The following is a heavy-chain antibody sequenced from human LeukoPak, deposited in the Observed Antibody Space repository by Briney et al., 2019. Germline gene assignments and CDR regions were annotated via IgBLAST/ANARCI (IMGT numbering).Heavy chain of an antibody. CDR2: IYHSGST. V-gene: IGHV4-30-2*01. D-gene: IGHD5-12*01. CDR1: GGSFSSGTYY. CDR3: ARDLSAPLRGFDY. Sequence: SETLSLTCTVSGGSFSSGTYYWSWIRQPPGKGLEWIGYIYHSGSTYYNPSLKSRVTISVDRSKNQFSLKLSSVTAADTAVYYCARDLSAPLRGFDYWGQGTLVTVSS. J-gene: IGHJ4*02.